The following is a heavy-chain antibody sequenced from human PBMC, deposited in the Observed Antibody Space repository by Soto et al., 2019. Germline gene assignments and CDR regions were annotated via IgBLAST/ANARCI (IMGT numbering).Heavy chain of an antibody. CDR1: GYTFTGYY. D-gene: IGHD3-10*01. CDR2: INPNSGGT. CDR3: ARGGGGITMVRGVINRYYYYMDV. V-gene: IGHV1-2*04. Sequence: GASVKVSCKASGYTFTGYYMHWVRQAPGQGLEWMGWINPNSGGTNYAQKFQGWVTMTRDTSISTAYMELSRLRSDDTAVYYCARGGGGITMVRGVINRYYYYMDVWGKGTTVTVSS. J-gene: IGHJ6*03.